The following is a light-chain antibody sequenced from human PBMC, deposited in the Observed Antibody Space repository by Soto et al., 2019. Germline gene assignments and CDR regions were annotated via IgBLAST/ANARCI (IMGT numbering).Light chain of an antibody. J-gene: IGLJ2*01. Sequence: QSALTQPASVSGSPGQSITISCTGTNSDIGGYDYVSWYQHHPGKAPRLLIYDVNNWPSGVSDRFSGSKSGNTASLTISGLQAEDEAVYYCSSYTTTTPVVFGGGTQLTVL. CDR3: SSYTTTTPVV. CDR1: NSDIGGYDY. CDR2: DVN. V-gene: IGLV2-14*03.